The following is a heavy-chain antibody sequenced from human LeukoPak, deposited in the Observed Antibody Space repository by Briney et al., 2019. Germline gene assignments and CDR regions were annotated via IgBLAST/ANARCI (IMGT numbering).Heavy chain of an antibody. CDR2: IYPRDGST. CDR3: ARDQEGFDY. J-gene: IGHJ4*02. V-gene: IGHV1-46*01. Sequence: ASVKVSCKASGYIFTSNYIHWVRQAPGQGLEWMGMIYPRDGSTSYAQKFQGRVTVTRDTSTSTVHMELSGLRSEDTAVYYCARDQEGFDYWGQGTLVTVSS. CDR1: GYIFTSNY.